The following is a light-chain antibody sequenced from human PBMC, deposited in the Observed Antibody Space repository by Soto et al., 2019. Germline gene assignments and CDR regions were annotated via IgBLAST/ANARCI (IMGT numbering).Light chain of an antibody. CDR3: SSYTTSNTQV. Sequence: QSALTQPASVSGSPGQSITISCTGTSSDVGTYNYVSWYQHRPGKAPKLMIYDVSYRPSGVSHRFSGSKSDNTASLTISGLQAEDEADYYCSSYTTSNTQVFGGGTKLTVL. CDR1: SSDVGTYNY. J-gene: IGLJ3*02. CDR2: DVS. V-gene: IGLV2-14*01.